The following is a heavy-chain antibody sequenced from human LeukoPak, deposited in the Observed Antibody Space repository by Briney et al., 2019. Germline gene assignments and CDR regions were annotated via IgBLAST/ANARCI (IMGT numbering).Heavy chain of an antibody. CDR3: ARDPGSSGYHGAFDI. Sequence: GGSLRLSCAASRFAFRSYSIHWVRQAPGKGLEWVSYISSSSSTIYYADSVKGRFTISRDNAKNSLYLQMNSLRDEDTAVYYCARDPGSSGYHGAFDIWGQGTMVTVSS. CDR1: RFAFRSYS. V-gene: IGHV3-48*02. J-gene: IGHJ3*02. CDR2: ISSSSSTI. D-gene: IGHD3-22*01.